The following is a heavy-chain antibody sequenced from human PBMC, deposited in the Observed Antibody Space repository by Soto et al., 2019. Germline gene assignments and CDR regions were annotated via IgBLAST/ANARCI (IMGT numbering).Heavy chain of an antibody. J-gene: IGHJ3*02. D-gene: IGHD2-15*01. Sequence: SVKVSCKASGGTFSSYAISWVRQAPGQGLERMGGIIPIFGTANYAQKFQGRVTITADESTSTAYMELSSLRSEDTAVYYCASFPHYCSGGSCQGSPGSFDIWGQGTMVTVSS. CDR2: IIPIFGTA. CDR3: ASFPHYCSGGSCQGSPGSFDI. CDR1: GGTFSSYA. V-gene: IGHV1-69*13.